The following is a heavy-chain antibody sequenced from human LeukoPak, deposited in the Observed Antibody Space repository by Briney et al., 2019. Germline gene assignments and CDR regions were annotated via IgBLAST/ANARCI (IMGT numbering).Heavy chain of an antibody. CDR3: ARDGEGGYSSSWYHGY. D-gene: IGHD6-13*01. Sequence: PRASVNVSCKASGGTFSSYSISWVRQAPGQGLEWMGRIIPIFDTANYAQKFQGRVTITADKSTSTVYMELSSLRSEDAAVYYCARDGEGGYSSSWYHGYWGQGTLVTVSS. CDR2: IIPIFDTA. V-gene: IGHV1-69*06. CDR1: GGTFSSYS. J-gene: IGHJ4*02.